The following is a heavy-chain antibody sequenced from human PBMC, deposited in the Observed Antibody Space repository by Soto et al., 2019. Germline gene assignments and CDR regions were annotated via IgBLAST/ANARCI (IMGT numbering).Heavy chain of an antibody. V-gene: IGHV3-21*01. J-gene: IGHJ3*02. CDR2: SSSSSYT. CDR3: ARELYSGGGGAFDI. CDR1: GFTFSSYS. Sequence: EVQLVESGGGLVKPGGSLRLSCAASGFTFSSYSSSSSSYTYYADSVKGRFTISRDNAKNSLYLQMNSLRAEDTAVYYCARELYSGGGGAFDIWGQGTMVTVSS. D-gene: IGHD1-26*01.